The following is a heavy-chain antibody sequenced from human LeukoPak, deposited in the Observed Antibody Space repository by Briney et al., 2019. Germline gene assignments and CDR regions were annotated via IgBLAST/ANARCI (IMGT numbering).Heavy chain of an antibody. Sequence: GGSLRLSCAASGFTFSSYSMNWVRQAPGKGLEWVSSISSSSSCIYYADSVKGRFTISRDNAKNSLYLQMNSLRAEDMALYYCAAGRHYDSSGYYVDAFDIWGQGTMVTVSS. CDR1: GFTFSSYS. D-gene: IGHD3-22*01. V-gene: IGHV3-21*04. CDR2: ISSSSSCI. J-gene: IGHJ3*02. CDR3: AAGRHYDSSGYYVDAFDI.